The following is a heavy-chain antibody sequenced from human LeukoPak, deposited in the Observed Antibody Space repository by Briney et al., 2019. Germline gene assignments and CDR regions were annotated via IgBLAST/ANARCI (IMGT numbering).Heavy chain of an antibody. D-gene: IGHD6-6*01. V-gene: IGHV4-34*01. CDR3: ARGQTVWEQLVRSNWFDP. J-gene: IGHJ5*02. Sequence: PSETLSLTCAVYGGSFSGYYWGWIRQPPGKGLEWIGEINHSGSTNYNPSLKSRVTISVDTSKNQFSLKLSSVTAADTAVYYCARGQTVWEQLVRSNWFDPWGQGTLVTVSS. CDR2: INHSGST. CDR1: GGSFSGYY.